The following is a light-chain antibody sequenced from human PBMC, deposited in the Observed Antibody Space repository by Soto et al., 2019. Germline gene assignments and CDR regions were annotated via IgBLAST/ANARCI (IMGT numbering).Light chain of an antibody. Sequence: EMVLTQSPGTLSLSPGERATLSCRASQSVSSSYLAWYQQKPGQAPRLLIYVASSRATGIPDRFSGSGSGIDFTLTISRLEPEDFAVYYCQQYGSSPTFGQGTKVEIK. CDR3: QQYGSSPT. V-gene: IGKV3-20*01. CDR1: QSVSSSY. J-gene: IGKJ1*01. CDR2: VAS.